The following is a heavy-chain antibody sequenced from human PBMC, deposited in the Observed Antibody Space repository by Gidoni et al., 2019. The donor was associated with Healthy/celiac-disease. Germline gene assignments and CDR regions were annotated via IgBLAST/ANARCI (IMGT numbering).Heavy chain of an antibody. CDR2: ISSSSSTI. CDR1: GFTLSSYS. Sequence: EVQLVESGGGLVLPGGSLSISCAASGFTLSSYSMNWVRQAPGKGLEWVSYISSSSSTIYYADSVKGRFTISRDNAKNSLYLQMNSLRAEDTAVYYCARGGYSGYEQTYGMDVWGQGTTVTVSS. J-gene: IGHJ6*02. V-gene: IGHV3-48*04. CDR3: ARGGYSGYEQTYGMDV. D-gene: IGHD5-12*01.